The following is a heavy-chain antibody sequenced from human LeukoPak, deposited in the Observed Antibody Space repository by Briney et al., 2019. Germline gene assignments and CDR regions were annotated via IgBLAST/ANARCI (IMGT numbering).Heavy chain of an antibody. CDR1: GGTFSSYT. CDR3: ARAYYYDSSGHHDFDY. Sequence: ASVKVSCKASGGTFSSYTISWVRQAPGQGLEWMGRIIPTLGIANYAQKFQGRVTITADKSTSTAYMELSSLRSEDTAVYYCARAYYYDSSGHHDFDYWGQGTLVTVSS. V-gene: IGHV1-69*02. J-gene: IGHJ4*02. CDR2: IIPTLGIA. D-gene: IGHD3-22*01.